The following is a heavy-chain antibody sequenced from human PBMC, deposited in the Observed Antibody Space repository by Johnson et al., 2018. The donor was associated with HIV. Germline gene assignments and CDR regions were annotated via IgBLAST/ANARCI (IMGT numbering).Heavy chain of an antibody. D-gene: IGHD1-26*01. CDR2: ISYDGSNK. CDR3: AKDRGSPGIPAAFDI. CDR1: GFTFSSYA. J-gene: IGHJ3*02. Sequence: HVQLVESGGGVVQPGRSLRLSCAASGFTFSSYAMHWVRQAPGKGLEWVAVISYDGSNKYYADSVKGRFTISRDNSKNTLYLQMNNLRAEDTSMYYCAKDRGSPGIPAAFDIWGQGTMVTVSS. V-gene: IGHV3-30*04.